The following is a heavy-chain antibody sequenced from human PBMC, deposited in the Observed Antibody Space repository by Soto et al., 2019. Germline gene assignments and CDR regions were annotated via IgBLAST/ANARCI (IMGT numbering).Heavy chain of an antibody. J-gene: IGHJ2*01. CDR1: GGSISPYY. CDR2: IYYSGTT. Sequence: QVQLQESGPGLVKPSETLSLTCTVSGGSISPYYWSWIRQPPGKGLEWIGYIYYSGTTNYNPSLSRRVTMSVGLSRTQFSLELTSMTAADTAVYYCAKVGEGGLNDLWGRGTLVAVSS. V-gene: IGHV4-59*01. D-gene: IGHD1-26*01. CDR3: AKVGEGGLNDL.